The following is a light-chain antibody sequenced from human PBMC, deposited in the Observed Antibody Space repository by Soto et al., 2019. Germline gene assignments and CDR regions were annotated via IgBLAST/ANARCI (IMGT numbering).Light chain of an antibody. CDR3: CSYTRSSTYV. CDR1: SSDVGAYNY. J-gene: IGLJ1*01. Sequence: QSALTQPASMSGSPGQSITISCIGTSSDVGAYNYVSWYQQHPGTAPKLMIYEVSNRPLGVSPRFSGSKSANTASLTISGLQPEDEADYYCCSYTRSSTYVFGSGTKLTVL. CDR2: EVS. V-gene: IGLV2-14*01.